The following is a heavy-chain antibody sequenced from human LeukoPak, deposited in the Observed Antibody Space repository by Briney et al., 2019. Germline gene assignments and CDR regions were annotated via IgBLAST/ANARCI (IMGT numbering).Heavy chain of an antibody. Sequence: AGSLSLSCAASGFTFSNYGMHWVRQAPGKGLEWVAVIWHDGSNKYYAYSVKGRFTFSRDNSKNTLYLQMNSLRVEDTAVYYCAKDHDFWGQGTLVTVSS. CDR1: GFTFSNYG. J-gene: IGHJ4*02. D-gene: IGHD3-3*01. CDR3: AKDHDF. V-gene: IGHV3-33*06. CDR2: IWHDGSNK.